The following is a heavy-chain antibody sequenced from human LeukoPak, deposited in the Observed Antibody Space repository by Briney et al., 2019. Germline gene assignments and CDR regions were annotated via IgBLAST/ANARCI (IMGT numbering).Heavy chain of an antibody. V-gene: IGHV3-21*01. CDR3: AREGLYNYGYVYGY. D-gene: IGHD5-18*01. CDR2: ISSSSSYI. CDR1: GFTFSSYS. Sequence: GGSLRLSCAASGFTFSSYSMHWVRQAPGKGLEWVPSISSSSSYIYYADSMKGRFTISRDNAKNSLYLQMNSLRAEDTAVYFCAREGLYNYGYVYGYWGQGTLVTVSS. J-gene: IGHJ4*02.